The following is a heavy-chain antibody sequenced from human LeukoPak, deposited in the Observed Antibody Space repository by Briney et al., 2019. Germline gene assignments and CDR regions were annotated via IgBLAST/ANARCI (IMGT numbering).Heavy chain of an antibody. D-gene: IGHD3-9*01. CDR2: ISSSSSYI. V-gene: IGHV3-21*01. CDR1: GFTFSSYS. Sequence: PGRSLRLSCAASGFTFSSYSMNWVRQAPGKGLEWVSSISSSSSYIYYADSVKGRFTISRDNAKNSLYLQMNSLRAEDTAVYYCARAMRDYDILTGYPNPFDYWGQGTLVTVSS. CDR3: ARAMRDYDILTGYPNPFDY. J-gene: IGHJ4*02.